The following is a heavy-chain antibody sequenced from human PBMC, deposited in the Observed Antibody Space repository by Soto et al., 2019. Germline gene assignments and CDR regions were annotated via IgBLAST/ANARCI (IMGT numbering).Heavy chain of an antibody. J-gene: IGHJ4*02. Sequence: QVQLVQSGAEVKKPGASVKVSCKDSTYTFTNYDINWFRQATGQGLEWMGWMKPTNGNTGYAKNLQGRGTMTRSTSLTTAYMELSTLRSEDTAVYYCAKGPRNWGVDYLGQGTLVTVSS. D-gene: IGHD7-27*01. CDR3: AKGPRNWGVDY. CDR1: TYTFTNYD. CDR2: MKPTNGNT. V-gene: IGHV1-8*01.